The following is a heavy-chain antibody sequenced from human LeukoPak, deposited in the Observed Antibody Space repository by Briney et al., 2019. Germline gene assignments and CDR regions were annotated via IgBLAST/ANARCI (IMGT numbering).Heavy chain of an antibody. CDR3: ETYSDYHSNYKCGNDGV. J-gene: IGHJ6*01. V-gene: IGHV3-23*01. CDR2: ISSSGDTT. Sequence: GGALRVSCTPSRFTLSTYAISCVRHTPGGGLEWVSRISSSGDTTYYTCSVKGRFTLSRDNSKNALYLQMSSLRARDSALYYCETYSDYHSNYKCGNDGVWRQGTTVNVSS. CDR1: RFTLSTYA. D-gene: IGHD4-11*01.